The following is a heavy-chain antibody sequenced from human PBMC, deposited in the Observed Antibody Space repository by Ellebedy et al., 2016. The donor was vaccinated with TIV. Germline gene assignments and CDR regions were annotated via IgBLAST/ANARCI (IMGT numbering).Heavy chain of an antibody. Sequence: SETLSLTXTVSGGSISSYYWSWIRQPPGKGLEWIGYIYYSGSTNYNPSLKSRVTISVDTSKNQFSLKLSSVTAADTAVYYWARGQYSSGWGALYYYGMDVWGQGTTVTVSS. V-gene: IGHV4-59*01. CDR3: ARGQYSSGWGALYYYGMDV. CDR1: GGSISSYY. J-gene: IGHJ6*02. D-gene: IGHD6-19*01. CDR2: IYYSGST.